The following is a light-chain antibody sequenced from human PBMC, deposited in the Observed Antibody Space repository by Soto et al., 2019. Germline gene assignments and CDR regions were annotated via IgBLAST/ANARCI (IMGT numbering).Light chain of an antibody. CDR2: DVS. CDR3: SSYASGTTYV. Sequence: QSALTQPASVSGFPGQSITISCTGTSTDVGDYVSWCQQHPGKAPKLMIYDVSSRPSGVSNRFSGSKSGNTASLTISGLPAEDEADYYCSSYASGTTYVFGTGTKLTVL. V-gene: IGLV2-14*03. J-gene: IGLJ1*01. CDR1: STDVGDY.